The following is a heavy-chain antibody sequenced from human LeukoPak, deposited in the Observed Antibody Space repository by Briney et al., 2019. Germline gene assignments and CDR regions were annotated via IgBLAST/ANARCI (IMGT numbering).Heavy chain of an antibody. CDR3: ARDGLPGRYYYDSSGYYYEPPTNFDY. Sequence: ASAKVSCKASGYTFTINAMNWVRQAPGQGLEWMGWINTNTGNPTYAQGFTGRFVFSLDTSVSTAYLQISSLKAEDTAVYYCARDGLPGRYYYDSSGYYYEPPTNFDYWGQGTLVTVSS. V-gene: IGHV7-4-1*02. J-gene: IGHJ4*02. CDR2: INTNTGNP. D-gene: IGHD3-22*01. CDR1: GYTFTINA.